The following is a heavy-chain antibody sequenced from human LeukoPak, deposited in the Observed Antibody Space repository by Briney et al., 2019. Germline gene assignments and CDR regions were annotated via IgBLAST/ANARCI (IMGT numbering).Heavy chain of an antibody. V-gene: IGHV3-7*01. J-gene: IGHJ3*02. CDR1: GFTFSNAW. D-gene: IGHD3-3*01. CDR2: IKQDGSEK. CDR3: ARDNAFGVVISDAFDI. Sequence: PGGSLRLSCAASGFTFSNAWMSWVRQAPGKGLEWVANIKQDGSEKYYVDSVKGRFTISRDNAKNSLYLQMNSLRAEDTAVYYCARDNAFGVVISDAFDIWGQGTMVTVSS.